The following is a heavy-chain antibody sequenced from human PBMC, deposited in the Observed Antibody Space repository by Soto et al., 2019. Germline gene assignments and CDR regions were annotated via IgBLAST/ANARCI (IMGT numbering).Heavy chain of an antibody. CDR1: GFTFSSYW. CDR3: VSPQQWLGQRGDFDY. J-gene: IGHJ4*02. Sequence: EVQLVESGGGLVQPGGSLRLSCAVSGFTFSSYWMSWVRHAPGKGLEWVANIRQDGSDKYYVDSVKGRFTISRDNSKNSLYLQMNSLRAEDTAMYYSVSPQQWLGQRGDFDYWGQGTLVTVSS. CDR2: IRQDGSDK. D-gene: IGHD6-19*01. V-gene: IGHV3-7*05.